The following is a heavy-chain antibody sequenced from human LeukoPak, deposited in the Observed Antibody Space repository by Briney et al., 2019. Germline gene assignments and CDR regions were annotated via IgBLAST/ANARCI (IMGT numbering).Heavy chain of an antibody. CDR3: AILNSDRV. CDR1: GYTFTDYS. D-gene: IGHD1-1*01. V-gene: IGHV1-2*02. CDR2: IDPKSGGT. J-gene: IGHJ4*02. Sequence: PAASVKVSCKASGYTFTDYSVHWVRQAPGQGLEWMGSIDPKSGGTSYAQKFQGRVTMTRDTSITTAYMDLISLMSDDAAVYYCAILNSDRVWGQGTLVTISS.